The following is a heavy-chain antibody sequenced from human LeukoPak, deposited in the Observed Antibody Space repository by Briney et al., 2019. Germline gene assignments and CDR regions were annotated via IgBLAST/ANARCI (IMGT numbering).Heavy chain of an antibody. CDR1: DGSISSGDYY. V-gene: IGHV4-30-4*08. Sequence: SETLSLTCTVSDGSISSGDYYWSWIRQPPGKGLEWIGYIYYSGSTYYNPSLKSRVTISVDTSKNQFSLKLSSVTAADTAVYYCARDDYYHSGSNGFHIWGQGTMVTVSS. CDR2: IYYSGST. D-gene: IGHD3-10*01. J-gene: IGHJ3*02. CDR3: ARDDYYHSGSNGFHI.